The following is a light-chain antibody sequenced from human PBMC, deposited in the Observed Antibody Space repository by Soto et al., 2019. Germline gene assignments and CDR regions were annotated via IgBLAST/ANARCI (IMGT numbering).Light chain of an antibody. CDR2: GTT. V-gene: IGLV1-40*01. CDR1: FSNIGSNY. J-gene: IGLJ1*01. CDR3: HSYDSSLSASV. Sequence: QSVLTQPPSASGTPGQRVTISCSGRFSNIGSNYVYWYQHLPGTAPKLLIYGTTNRPSGVPDRFSGSKSGISASLAITGLQAEDEADYYCHSYDSSLSASVFGAGTKVTVL.